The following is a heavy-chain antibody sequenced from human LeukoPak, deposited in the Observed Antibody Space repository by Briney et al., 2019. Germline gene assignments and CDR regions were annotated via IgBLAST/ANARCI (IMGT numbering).Heavy chain of an antibody. CDR2: ISPSGGST. Sequence: ASVKVSCKASGYTFISYYMNWVRQAPGQGLEWMGIISPSGGSTSYAQKFQGRVTMTRDMSTSTVYMELSSLRSEDTAGCYCARHSHVIVAKLNWLELRGQGTLV. CDR1: GYTFISYY. D-gene: IGHD5-12*01. J-gene: IGHJ5*02. CDR3: ARHSHVIVAKLNWLEL. V-gene: IGHV1-46*01.